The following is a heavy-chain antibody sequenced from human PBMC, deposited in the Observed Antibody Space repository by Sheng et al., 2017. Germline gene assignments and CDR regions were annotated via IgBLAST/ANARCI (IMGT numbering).Heavy chain of an antibody. D-gene: IGHD2-8*01. CDR3: AREVGYCTNGVCLGSLNYFDY. J-gene: IGHJ4*02. V-gene: IGHV4-59*01. CDR1: GGSISTYY. CDR2: INYSGNT. Sequence: QVQLQESGPGLVRPSETLSLTCTVSGGSISTYYWNWIRQTPGKGLEWIGYINYSGNTNYNPSLESRVTISVDTSKNQFSLKVTSVTAADTAVYYCAREVGYCTNGVCLGSLNYFDYWAREPWSPSPQ.